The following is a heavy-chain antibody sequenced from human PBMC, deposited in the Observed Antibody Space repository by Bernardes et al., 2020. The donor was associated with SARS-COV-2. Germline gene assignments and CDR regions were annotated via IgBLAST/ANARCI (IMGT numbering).Heavy chain of an antibody. D-gene: IGHD5-12*01. CDR2: IYYTKTI. V-gene: IGHV4-39*01. CDR1: GASISSNNYY. CDR3: ARRYSGYDMFNWFDS. Sequence: SETLSLTCAVSGASISSNNYYWAWIRQSPGKGLEWIGTIYYTKTIYYNPSLKSRVTISVDTSKNQLSLSLSSVTAADTAVYYCARRYSGYDMFNWFDSWGQGPKLPSPQ. J-gene: IGHJ5*01.